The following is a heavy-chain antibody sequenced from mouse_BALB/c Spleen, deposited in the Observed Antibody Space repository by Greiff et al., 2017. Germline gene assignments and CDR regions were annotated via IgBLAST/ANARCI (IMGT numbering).Heavy chain of an antibody. D-gene: IGHD2-4*01. J-gene: IGHJ2*01. CDR3: ARDYDGYYFDY. Sequence: QVQLKQSGPQLVRPGASVKISCKASGYSFTSYWMHWVKQRPGQGLEWIGMIDPSDSETRLNQKFKDKATLTVDKSSSTAYMQLSSPTSEDSAVYYCARDYDGYYFDYWGQGTTLTVSS. V-gene: IGHV1S126*01. CDR1: GYSFTSYW. CDR2: IDPSDSET.